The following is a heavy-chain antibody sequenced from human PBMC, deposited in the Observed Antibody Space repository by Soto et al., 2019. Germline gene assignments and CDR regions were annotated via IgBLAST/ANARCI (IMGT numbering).Heavy chain of an antibody. CDR3: AKDRGVYNWNRGWFDP. Sequence: GGSLRLSCAASGFTFSSYGMHWVRQSPGKGLEWVAVISYDGSNKYYADSVKGRFTISRDNSKNTLYLQMNSLRAEDTAVYYCAKDRGVYNWNRGWFDPWGQGTLVTVSS. J-gene: IGHJ5*02. CDR2: ISYDGSNK. V-gene: IGHV3-30*18. CDR1: GFTFSSYG. D-gene: IGHD1-20*01.